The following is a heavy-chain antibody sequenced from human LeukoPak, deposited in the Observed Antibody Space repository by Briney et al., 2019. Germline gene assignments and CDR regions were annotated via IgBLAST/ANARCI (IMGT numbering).Heavy chain of an antibody. D-gene: IGHD6-19*01. J-gene: IGHJ4*02. V-gene: IGHV3-33*01. CDR2: IWYDGSNK. Sequence: PGGSLRLSCAASGFTFSSYGMHWVRQAPGKGLEWVAVIWYDGSNKYYADSVKGRFTISRDNSENTLYLQMNSLRAEDTAVYYCARGSRPGYSSGWYEDYWGQGTLVTVSS. CDR3: ARGSRPGYSSGWYEDY. CDR1: GFTFSSYG.